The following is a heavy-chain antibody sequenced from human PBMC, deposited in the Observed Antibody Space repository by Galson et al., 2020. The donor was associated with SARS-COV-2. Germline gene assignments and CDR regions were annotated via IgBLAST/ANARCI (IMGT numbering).Heavy chain of an antibody. Sequence: GGSLRLSCAAPGFTFSSYVFTWVRQAPGKGLEWVSSISGGGNSAYYGDSVRGRFTISRDNSKNILYLHMSSLRAEDTAIYYCARQPLIRERVDYWGQGTLVTVSS. D-gene: IGHD1-26*01. V-gene: IGHV3-23*01. CDR2: ISGGGNSA. J-gene: IGHJ4*02. CDR3: ARQPLIRERVDY. CDR1: GFTFSSYV.